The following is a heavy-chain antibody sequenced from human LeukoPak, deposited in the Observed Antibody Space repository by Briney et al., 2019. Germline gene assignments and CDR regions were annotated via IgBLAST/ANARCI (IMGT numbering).Heavy chain of an antibody. CDR2: IYYSGST. CDR3: ARHSGYYYGDFDY. J-gene: IGHJ4*02. D-gene: IGHD3-22*01. CDR1: GGSISSSSYY. V-gene: IGHV4-39*01. Sequence: SETLSLTCTVSGGSISSSSYYWGWIRQPPGKGLEWIGKIYYSGSTYCNPSLKSRVTISVDTSKNQFSLKLGSVTAADTAVYYCARHSGYYYGDFDYWGQGTLVTVSS.